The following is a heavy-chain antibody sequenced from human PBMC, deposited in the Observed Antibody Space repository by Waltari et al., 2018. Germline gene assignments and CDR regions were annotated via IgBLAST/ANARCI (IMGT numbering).Heavy chain of an antibody. CDR2: IIPILGIA. CDR3: ATAGCSGGSCSADY. Sequence: QVQLVQSGAEVKKPGSSVKVSCKASVGTFSSYAISWVRQAPGQGREWMGGIIPILGIANYAQKFQGRVTITADKSTSTAYMELSSLRSEDTAVYYCATAGCSGGSCSADYWGQGTLVTVSS. CDR1: VGTFSSYA. J-gene: IGHJ4*02. D-gene: IGHD2-15*01. V-gene: IGHV1-69*10.